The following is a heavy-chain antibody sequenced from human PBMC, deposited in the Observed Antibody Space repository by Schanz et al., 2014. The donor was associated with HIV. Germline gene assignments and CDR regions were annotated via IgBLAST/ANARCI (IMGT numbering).Heavy chain of an antibody. Sequence: QVQLVESGGGVVQPGRSLILSCAASRFSFRGYGMHWVRQTPGKGLEWVARISPDGDTKHYADSLKGRFTISRDNSKTTLSVQMTSARAEYTAIYYCTAMYCSGGKCCSLDSWGQGTLVTVSS. CDR1: RFSFRGYG. CDR3: TAMYCSGGKCCSLDS. D-gene: IGHD2-15*01. V-gene: IGHV3-30*03. J-gene: IGHJ4*02. CDR2: ISPDGDTK.